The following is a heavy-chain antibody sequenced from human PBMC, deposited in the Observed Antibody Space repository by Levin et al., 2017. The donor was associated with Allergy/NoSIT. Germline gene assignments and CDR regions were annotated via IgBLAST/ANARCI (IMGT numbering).Heavy chain of an antibody. CDR2: ISYDGSNK. J-gene: IGHJ5*02. D-gene: IGHD1-7*01. V-gene: IGHV3-30*18. CDR3: AKDGGNYNWNYVAVFGALSNWFDP. Sequence: GESLKISCAASGFTFSSYGMHWVRQAPGKGLEWVAVISYDGSNKYYADSVKGRFTISRDNSKNTLYLQMNSLRAEDTAVYYCAKDGGNYNWNYVAVFGALSNWFDPWGQGTLVTVSS. CDR1: GFTFSSYG.